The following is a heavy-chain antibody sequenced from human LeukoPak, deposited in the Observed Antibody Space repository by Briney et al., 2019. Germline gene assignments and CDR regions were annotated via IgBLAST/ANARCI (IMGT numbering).Heavy chain of an antibody. Sequence: SETLSLTCTVSGGXISSYYWSWIRQPPGKGLEWIGYIYYSGSTNYNPSLKSRVTISVDTSKNQFSLKLSSVTAADTAVYYCARGDPHIDYWGQGTLVTVSS. D-gene: IGHD2-21*01. V-gene: IGHV4-59*01. CDR2: IYYSGST. J-gene: IGHJ4*02. CDR1: GGXISSYY. CDR3: ARGDPHIDY.